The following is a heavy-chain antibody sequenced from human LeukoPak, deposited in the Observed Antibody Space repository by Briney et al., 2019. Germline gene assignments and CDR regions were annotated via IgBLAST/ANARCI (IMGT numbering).Heavy chain of an antibody. CDR1: GGSISTYY. CDR2: IYYSGST. CDR3: ARHAYYYYVMDV. V-gene: IGHV4-59*08. J-gene: IGHJ6*02. Sequence: SETLSLTCTVSGGSISTYYWSWIRQPPGKGLEWIGYIYYSGSTNYNPSLESRVTTNYNPSLESRVTISVDTSKNQFSLNLTSVTAADTAVYYCARHAYYYYVMDVWGQGTTVTVSS.